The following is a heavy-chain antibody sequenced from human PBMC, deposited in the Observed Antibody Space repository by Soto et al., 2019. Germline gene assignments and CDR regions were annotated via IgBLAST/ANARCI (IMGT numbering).Heavy chain of an antibody. CDR3: ASQPAVWPFNWFDP. CDR1: GFAFSSFE. J-gene: IGHJ5*02. V-gene: IGHV3-48*03. D-gene: IGHD2-2*01. Sequence: VGSLRLSCAASGFAFSSFEMTWVRQAPGKGLEWVSYISSIGSTIYYADSVKGRFTISRDNAKNALYLQMNSLRAEDTAVYYCASQPAVWPFNWFDPWGQGTLVTVSS. CDR2: ISSIGSTI.